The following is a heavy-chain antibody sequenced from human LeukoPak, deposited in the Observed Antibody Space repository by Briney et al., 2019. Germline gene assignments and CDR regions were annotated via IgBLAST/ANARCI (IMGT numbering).Heavy chain of an antibody. CDR1: GDSISSYY. CDR2: IYTSGST. CDR3: ARSGSLPGYFDY. Sequence: NPSETLSLTCTVSGDSISSYYWSWIRQPAGKGLEWIGRIYTSGSTNYNPSLKSRVTMSVDTSKNQFSLKLSSVTAADTAVYYCARSGSLPGYFDYWGQGTLVTVSS. V-gene: IGHV4-4*07. D-gene: IGHD2-15*01. J-gene: IGHJ4*02.